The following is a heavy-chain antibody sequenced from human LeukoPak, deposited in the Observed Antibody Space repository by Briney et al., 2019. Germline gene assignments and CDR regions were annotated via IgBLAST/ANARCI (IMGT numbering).Heavy chain of an antibody. CDR2: ISYDGSYK. V-gene: IGHV3-30*04. CDR1: GFTFSNYA. D-gene: IGHD4-23*01. Sequence: PGGSLRLSCAASGFTFSNYAIHWVRQAPGKGLEWVAVISYDGSYKSYADSVKGRFTISRDNSKNTLYLQMNILRTEDTAVYYCARGARKGDDYGGFFDYWGQGTLVTASS. CDR3: ARGARKGDDYGGFFDY. J-gene: IGHJ4*02.